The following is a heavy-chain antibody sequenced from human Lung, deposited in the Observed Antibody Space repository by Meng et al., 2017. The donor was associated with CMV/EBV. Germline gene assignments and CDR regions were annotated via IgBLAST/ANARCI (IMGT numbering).Heavy chain of an antibody. D-gene: IGHD6-13*01. CDR2: INPNSGGT. J-gene: IGHJ4*02. CDR1: GSTFTGYY. V-gene: IGHV1-2*02. CDR3: ARRHSATWYSFAY. Sequence: KASGSTFTGYYMHWVRQAPGQGLEWMGWINPNSGGTNYAQKFQGRVTMTRDTSISTAYMELSRLRSDDTAVYYCARRHSATWYSFAYWGQGTLVTVSS.